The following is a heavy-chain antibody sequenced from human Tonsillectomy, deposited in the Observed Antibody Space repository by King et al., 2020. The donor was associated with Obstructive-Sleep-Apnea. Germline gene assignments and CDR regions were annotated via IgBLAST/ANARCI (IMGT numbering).Heavy chain of an antibody. Sequence: EVQLVESGGGLVQPGRSLRLSCAASGFTFDDYAMHWVRQVPGKGLEWVLGISWNSVSIGYADSVKGRFTISRDNAKNSLYLQMNSLRVEDTALYYCGKDIAVAGMVAVDYWGQGTLVTVSS. CDR3: GKDIAVAGMVAVDY. J-gene: IGHJ4*02. CDR1: GFTFDDYA. D-gene: IGHD6-19*01. CDR2: ISWNSVSI. V-gene: IGHV3-9*01.